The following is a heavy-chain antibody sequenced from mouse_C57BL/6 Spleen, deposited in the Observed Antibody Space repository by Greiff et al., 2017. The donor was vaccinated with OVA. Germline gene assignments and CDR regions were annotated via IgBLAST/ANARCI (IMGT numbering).Heavy chain of an antibody. J-gene: IGHJ1*03. CDR1: GFTFSDAW. D-gene: IGHD1-1*01. CDR2: IRNKANNHAT. Sequence: EVQGVESGGGLVQPGGSMKLSCAASGFTFSDAWMDWVRQSPEKGLEWVAEIRNKANNHATYYAESVKGRFTISRDDSKSSVYLQMNSLRAEDTGIYYCTRDTTVVATPYWYFDVWGTGTTVTVSS. CDR3: TRDTTVVATPYWYFDV. V-gene: IGHV6-6*01.